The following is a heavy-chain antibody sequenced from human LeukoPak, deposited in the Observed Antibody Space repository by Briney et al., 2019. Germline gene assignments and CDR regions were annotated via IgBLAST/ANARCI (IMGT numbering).Heavy chain of an antibody. CDR3: ARASNDFWSGPNDY. J-gene: IGHJ4*02. CDR1: GFTFSSYS. Sequence: GGSLRLSCAASGFTFSSYSMNWVRQAPGKGLEWVSSISSSSSYIYYADSVKGRFTISRDNAKNSLYLQMNSLRAGDTAVYYCARASNDFWSGPNDYWGQGTLVTVSS. CDR2: ISSSSSYI. V-gene: IGHV3-21*01. D-gene: IGHD3-3*01.